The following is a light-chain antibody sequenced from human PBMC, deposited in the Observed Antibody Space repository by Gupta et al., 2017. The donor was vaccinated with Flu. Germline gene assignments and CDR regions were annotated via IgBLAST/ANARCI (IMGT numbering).Light chain of an antibody. Sequence: QSVLTQPPSVSAAPGQKVTISGSGSSSNIGNNYVSWYQQLPGTAPKLLIYENNKRPSGIPDRFSGSKSGTSATLGITGLQTGDEADYYCGTWDSSLSAVFGGGTQLTVL. CDR2: ENN. V-gene: IGLV1-51*02. CDR3: GTWDSSLSAV. CDR1: SSNIGNNY. J-gene: IGLJ7*01.